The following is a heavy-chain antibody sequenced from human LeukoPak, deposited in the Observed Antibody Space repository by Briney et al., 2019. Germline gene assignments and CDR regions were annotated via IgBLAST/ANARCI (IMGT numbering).Heavy chain of an antibody. CDR1: GFTLSNYS. V-gene: IGHV3-21*01. D-gene: IGHD4-17*01. CDR2: ISSSSSYI. CDR3: ARDLAYGDDGL. J-gene: IGHJ4*02. Sequence: GGSLRLSCAASGFTLSNYSMNWVRQAPGKGLEWVAFISSSSSYIFYADSLKARFTISRDNAKNSLYLQMNSLRADDTAVYYCARDLAYGDDGLWGQGTLVTVSS.